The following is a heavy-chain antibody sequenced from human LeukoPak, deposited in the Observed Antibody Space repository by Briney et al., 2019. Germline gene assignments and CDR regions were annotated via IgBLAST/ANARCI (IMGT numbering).Heavy chain of an antibody. CDR1: GFTFSSYA. D-gene: IGHD6-25*01. CDR2: ISGSGGST. J-gene: IGHJ6*02. Sequence: HSGGSLRLSCAASGFTFSSYAMSWVRQAPGKGLEWVSAISGSGGSTYYADSVKGRFTISRDNSKNTLYLQMNSLRAEDTAVYYCAKGMYSSDLSSHYYGMDVWGQGTTVTVSS. V-gene: IGHV3-23*01. CDR3: AKGMYSSDLSSHYYGMDV.